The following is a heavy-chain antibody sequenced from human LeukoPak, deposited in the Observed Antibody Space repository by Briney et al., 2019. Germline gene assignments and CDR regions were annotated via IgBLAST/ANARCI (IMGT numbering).Heavy chain of an antibody. CDR3: AIAQSDIGGYYPEYFRR. CDR2: IKGDGNT. D-gene: IGHD3-22*01. V-gene: IGHV3-74*01. J-gene: IGHJ1*01. CDR1: GFTFSSYW. Sequence: GGSLRLSCAASGFTFSSYWMHWVRQAPGKGLVWVSRIKGDGNTNYADSVKGRFTISRDNAKNTVSLQMNSQRAEDTLVHYCAIAQSDIGGYYPEYFRRWGQGTLVTVSS.